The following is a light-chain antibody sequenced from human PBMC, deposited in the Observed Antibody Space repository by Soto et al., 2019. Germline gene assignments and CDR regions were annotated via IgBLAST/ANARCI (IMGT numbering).Light chain of an antibody. CDR1: SSDVGTYNL. J-gene: IGLJ2*01. CDR3: ASYGGRDDMI. CDR2: EGS. V-gene: IGLV2-23*01. Sequence: QSALTQPASVSGSPGQSITISCTGTSSDVGTYNLVSWHQHHPGKAPKLIIYEGSKRPSGVSNRFSGSKSGNTASLTISGLQAEDEADYFCASYGGRDDMIFGGGTKVTVL.